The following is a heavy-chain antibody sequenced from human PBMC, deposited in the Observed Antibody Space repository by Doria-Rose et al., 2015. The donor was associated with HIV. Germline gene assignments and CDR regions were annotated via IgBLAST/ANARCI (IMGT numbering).Heavy chain of an antibody. Sequence: QITLKESSPVLVKPTETLTLTCTVSGVSLSSPGMGVSWIRQPPGKALEWLANILSDDERSYKTSLKSRLTISRVTSKSQVVLTITDMDPVDTATYYCARIKSSRWYHKYYFDFWGQGTLVIVSA. V-gene: IGHV2-26*01. CDR2: ILSDDER. CDR1: GVSLSSPGMG. CDR3: ARIKSSRWYHKYYFDF. D-gene: IGHD6-13*01. J-gene: IGHJ4*02.